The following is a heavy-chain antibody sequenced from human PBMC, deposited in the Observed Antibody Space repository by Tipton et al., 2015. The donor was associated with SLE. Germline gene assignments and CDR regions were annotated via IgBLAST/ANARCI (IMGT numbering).Heavy chain of an antibody. CDR1: GYSISSGYY. J-gene: IGHJ4*02. V-gene: IGHV4-38-2*01. CDR3: ARRPDWGSEVRIPFDY. CDR2: INHSGST. Sequence: TLSLTCVVSGYSISSGYYWGWIRQPPGKGLEWIGEINHSGSTNYNPSLKSRLTISVDTSKNQFSLKLSSVTAADTAVYYCARRPDWGSEVRIPFDYWDQGTLVTVSS. D-gene: IGHD7-27*01.